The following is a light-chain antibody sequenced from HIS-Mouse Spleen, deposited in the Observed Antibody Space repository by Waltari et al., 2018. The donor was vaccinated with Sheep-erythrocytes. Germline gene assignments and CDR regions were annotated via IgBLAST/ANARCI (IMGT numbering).Light chain of an antibody. V-gene: IGKV1-39*01. J-gene: IGKJ1*01. CDR1: QSISSY. Sequence: DIQMTQSPSSLSASVGDRVTITCRASQSISSYLNWYQQKPGKAPKLLIYAASSLQSGVPTRFSGRGSGEDFTLTISSLQPEDFATYYCQQSYSTPRTFGQGTKVEIK. CDR2: AAS. CDR3: QQSYSTPRT.